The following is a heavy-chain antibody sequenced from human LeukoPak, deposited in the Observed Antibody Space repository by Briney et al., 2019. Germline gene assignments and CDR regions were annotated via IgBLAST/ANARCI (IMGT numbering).Heavy chain of an antibody. V-gene: IGHV3-23*01. D-gene: IGHD1-26*01. CDR3: AKDRGIVGATTDFDY. J-gene: IGHJ4*02. CDR1: GFXXXSYA. Sequence: SGFXXXSYAMSWVRQAPGKGLEWVSAISGSGGSTYYADSVKGRFTISRDNSKNTLYLQMNSLRAEDTAVYYCAKDRGIVGATTDFDYWGQGTLVTVSS. CDR2: ISGSGGST.